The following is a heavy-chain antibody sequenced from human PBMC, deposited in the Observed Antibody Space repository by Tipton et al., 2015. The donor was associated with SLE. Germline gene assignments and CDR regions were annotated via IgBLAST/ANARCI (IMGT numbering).Heavy chain of an antibody. CDR2: ISYSGVT. CDR3: ANMRTGSFDY. J-gene: IGHJ4*02. V-gene: IGHV4-39*07. Sequence: TLSLTCTVSGGSISGHSYYWGWIRQPPGKGLEWIGSISYSGVTYYNPSLKSRVTISVDTSNNRFSLRLSSVTAADTAVYYCANMRTGSFDYWGQGTLVTVSS. CDR1: GGSISGHSYY. D-gene: IGHD7-27*01.